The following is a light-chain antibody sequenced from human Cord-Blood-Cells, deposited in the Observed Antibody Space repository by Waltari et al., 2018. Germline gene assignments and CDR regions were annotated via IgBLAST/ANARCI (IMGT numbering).Light chain of an antibody. CDR3: SSYTSSSNYV. Sequence: QSSLTPPASVSGSPGQSLTISCTGTSSAVGGYNYVSWYQQHPGKAPTLMIYDVSNRPSGVSNRFSGSKSGNTASLTISGLQAEDEANYYCSSYTSSSNYVFGTGTKVTVL. CDR2: DVS. CDR1: SSAVGGYNY. J-gene: IGLJ1*01. V-gene: IGLV2-14*03.